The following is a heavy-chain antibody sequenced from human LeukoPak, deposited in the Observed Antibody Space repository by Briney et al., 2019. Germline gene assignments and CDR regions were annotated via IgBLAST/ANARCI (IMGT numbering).Heavy chain of an antibody. CDR3: AKFLTGQYDAFDI. CDR1: GGSISSGAYY. J-gene: IGHJ3*02. D-gene: IGHD3-9*01. Sequence: SETLSLTCTVSGGSISSGAYYWSWIRQHPGKGLEWIGYIYHSGSTYYNPPLKSRLTISVEMSKNQLSLKLSSVTAADTAVYYCAKFLTGQYDAFDIWGQGTMVTASA. CDR2: IYHSGST. V-gene: IGHV4-31*03.